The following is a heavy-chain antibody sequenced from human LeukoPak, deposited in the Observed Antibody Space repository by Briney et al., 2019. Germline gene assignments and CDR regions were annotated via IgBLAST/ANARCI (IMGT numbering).Heavy chain of an antibody. V-gene: IGHV4-59*08. Sequence: SETLSLTCTVSGGSISSFYWSWIRQPPGKGLEWIGYIYYSGSTNYNPSLKSRVTISVDTSKNQFSLKLSSVTAADTAVYARDRFGMSPAGMDFDYWGQGNLVTVSS. CDR1: GGSISSFY. CDR2: IYYSGST. J-gene: IGHJ4*02. CDR3: DRFGMSPAGMDFDY. D-gene: IGHD2-2*01.